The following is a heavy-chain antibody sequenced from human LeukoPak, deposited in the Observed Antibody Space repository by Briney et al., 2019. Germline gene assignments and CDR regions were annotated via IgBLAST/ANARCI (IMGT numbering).Heavy chain of an antibody. Sequence: VASVKVSCKASGYTFASYDINWVRQATGQGLEWMGWMNPNSGNTGYAQKFQGRVTMTRNTSISTAYMELSSLRSEDTAVYYCARGGLRYFDWLFVSGPQDDAFDIWGQGTMVTVSS. CDR3: ARGGLRYFDWLFVSGPQDDAFDI. V-gene: IGHV1-8*02. D-gene: IGHD3-9*01. CDR2: MNPNSGNT. J-gene: IGHJ3*02. CDR1: GYTFASYD.